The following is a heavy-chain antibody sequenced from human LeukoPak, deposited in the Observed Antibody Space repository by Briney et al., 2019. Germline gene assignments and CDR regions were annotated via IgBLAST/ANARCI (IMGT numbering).Heavy chain of an antibody. V-gene: IGHV4-4*07. CDR3: ARGGKATVVTM. J-gene: IGHJ4*02. CDR1: GGSINSYC. D-gene: IGHD4-23*01. Sequence: SGTLSLTCTVSGGSINSYCWSWIRQPAGKGLEWIGRIYSSGSTNYNPSLKSRVSMSVDTSKNQFSLKLTSVTAAHTAVYYCARGGKATVVTMWGQGILVTVSS. CDR2: IYSSGST.